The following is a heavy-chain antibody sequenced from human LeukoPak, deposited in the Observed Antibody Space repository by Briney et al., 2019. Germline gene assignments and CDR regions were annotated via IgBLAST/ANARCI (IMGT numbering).Heavy chain of an antibody. J-gene: IGHJ6*03. CDR1: GFTFSSYE. CDR3: ARGGIAIFGVVSYMDV. Sequence: GGSLRLSCAASGFTFSSYEMNWVRQAPGKGLEWVSYISSSGSTIYYADSVKGRFTISRDNAKNSLYLQMNSLRAEDTALYYCARGGIAIFGVVSYMDVWGKGTTVTVSS. D-gene: IGHD3-3*01. CDR2: ISSSGSTI. V-gene: IGHV3-48*03.